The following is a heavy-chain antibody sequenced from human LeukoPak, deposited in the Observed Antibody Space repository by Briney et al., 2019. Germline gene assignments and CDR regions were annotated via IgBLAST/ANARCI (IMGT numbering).Heavy chain of an antibody. Sequence: PGGTLRLSCAASGFTFSSHGMSWVRQAPGKGLEWVSAISGSGGSTYYADSVKGRFTISRDNSKNTLYLQMNSLRAEDTAVYYCAKTYYYDSSGDAFDIWGQGTMVTVSS. CDR3: AKTYYYDSSGDAFDI. J-gene: IGHJ3*02. V-gene: IGHV3-23*01. D-gene: IGHD3-22*01. CDR2: ISGSGGST. CDR1: GFTFSSHG.